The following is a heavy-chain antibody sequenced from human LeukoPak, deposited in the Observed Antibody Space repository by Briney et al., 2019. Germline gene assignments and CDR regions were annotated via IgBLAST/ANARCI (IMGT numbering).Heavy chain of an antibody. CDR1: GGTFSSYA. Sequence: SSVKVSCKASGGTFSSYAISWVRQAPGQGLEWMGGIIPIFGTANYAQKFQGRVTITAHESTSTAYMELSSLRSEDTAVYYCARAGIGYCTNGVCLFPFDYWGQGTLVTVSS. CDR3: ARAGIGYCTNGVCLFPFDY. CDR2: IIPIFGTA. V-gene: IGHV1-69*13. D-gene: IGHD2-8*01. J-gene: IGHJ4*02.